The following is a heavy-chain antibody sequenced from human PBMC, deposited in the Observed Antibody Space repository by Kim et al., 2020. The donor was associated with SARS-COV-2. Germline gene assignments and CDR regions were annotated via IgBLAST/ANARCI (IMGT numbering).Heavy chain of an antibody. D-gene: IGHD3-10*01. CDR1: GGSFSGYY. V-gene: IGHV4-34*01. J-gene: IGHJ6*03. CDR2: INHSGST. Sequence: SETLSLTCAVYGGSFSGYYWSWIRQPPGKGLEWIGEINHSGSTNYNPSLKSRVTISVDTSKNQFSLKLSSVTAADTAVYYCARGRIRNGSGSYHYMDVWGKGATVTVSS. CDR3: ARGRIRNGSGSYHYMDV.